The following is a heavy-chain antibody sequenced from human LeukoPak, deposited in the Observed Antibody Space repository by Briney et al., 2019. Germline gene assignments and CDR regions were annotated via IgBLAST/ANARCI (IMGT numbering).Heavy chain of an antibody. Sequence: GGSLRLSCAASGFDFNRYAMYWVRQAPGKGLEWVSSISHSGYDIYYADSVKGRFTISRDNAKNSLSLQMNNLRIDDTAVYYCASHLACGSTTCPSFNHWGQGTLVTVSS. J-gene: IGHJ4*02. D-gene: IGHD2-2*01. V-gene: IGHV3-21*01. CDR1: GFDFNRYA. CDR2: ISHSGYDI. CDR3: ASHLACGSTTCPSFNH.